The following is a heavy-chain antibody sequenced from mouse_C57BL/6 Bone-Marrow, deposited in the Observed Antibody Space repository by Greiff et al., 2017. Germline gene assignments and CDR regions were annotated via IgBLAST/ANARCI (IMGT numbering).Heavy chain of an antibody. Sequence: EVQLQQSGAELVRPGASVKLSCTASGFNIKDDYMHWVKQRPEQGLEWIGWIDPENGDTEYASKFQGKATIPADTSSNTAYLQLSSLTSEDTAVYYCTLGNFDYWGQGTTLTVSS. CDR2: IDPENGDT. J-gene: IGHJ2*01. CDR1: GFNIKDDY. CDR3: TLGNFDY. V-gene: IGHV14-4*01.